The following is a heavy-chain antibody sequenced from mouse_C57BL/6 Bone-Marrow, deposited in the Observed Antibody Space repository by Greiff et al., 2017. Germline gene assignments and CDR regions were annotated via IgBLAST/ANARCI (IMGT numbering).Heavy chain of an antibody. CDR3: ARSGWLRLFAD. D-gene: IGHD2-2*01. J-gene: IGHJ3*01. V-gene: IGHV1-53*01. CDR1: GYTFTSYW. CDR2: INPSNGGT. Sequence: QVQLQQPGTELVKPGASVQLSCKASGYTFTSYWMHWVKQRPGQGLEWIGNINPSNGGTNYNEKFKSKATLSVDKSSSTAYMQLSSLTSEDSAVNYCARSGWLRLFADWGKGTLVTVSA.